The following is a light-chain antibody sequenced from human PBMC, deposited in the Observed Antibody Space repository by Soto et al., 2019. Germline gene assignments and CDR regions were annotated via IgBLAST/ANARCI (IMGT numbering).Light chain of an antibody. J-gene: IGKJ5*01. CDR2: SAF. Sequence: DIQMTQSPSSLSASIGDRVTITCRASQSIGSFLDWYQQKPGQAPRLLVYSAFRIQSGVPSRFNASGSGTDFTLSISSLQPEDFSTYYCQQGSTTPITFGLGTRLEIK. CDR3: QQGSTTPIT. V-gene: IGKV1-39*01. CDR1: QSIGSF.